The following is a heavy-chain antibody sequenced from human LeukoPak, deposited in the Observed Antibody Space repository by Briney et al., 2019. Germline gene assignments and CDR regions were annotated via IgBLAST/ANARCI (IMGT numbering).Heavy chain of an antibody. J-gene: IGHJ2*01. CDR3: ARDLRGAAAGLYWYFDL. CDR2: TYYRSKWYN. V-gene: IGHV6-1*01. D-gene: IGHD6-13*01. Sequence: SQTLSLTCAISGDSVSSSSAAWNWIRQSPSRGLEWLGRTYYRSKWYNDYAVSVKSRITINPDTSKNQFSLQLNSVTPEDTAVYYCARDLRGAAAGLYWYFDLWGRGTLVTVSS. CDR1: GDSVSSSSAA.